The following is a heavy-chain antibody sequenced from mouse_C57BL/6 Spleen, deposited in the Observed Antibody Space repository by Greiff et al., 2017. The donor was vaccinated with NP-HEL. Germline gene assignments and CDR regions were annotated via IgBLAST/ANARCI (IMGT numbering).Heavy chain of an antibody. Sequence: QVQLQQSGAELVKPGASVKISCKASGYAFSSYWMNWVKQRPGKGLEWIGKIYPGDGDTNYNGKFKGKATLTADKSSSKAYMQLSSLTSEDSAVYFCARRGVGSYAMDYWGQGTSVTVSS. CDR3: ARRGVGSYAMDY. V-gene: IGHV1-80*01. CDR1: GYAFSSYW. D-gene: IGHD1-1*02. CDR2: IYPGDGDT. J-gene: IGHJ4*01.